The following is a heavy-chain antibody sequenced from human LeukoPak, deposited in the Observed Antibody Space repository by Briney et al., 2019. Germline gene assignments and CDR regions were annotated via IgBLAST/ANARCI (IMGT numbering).Heavy chain of an antibody. CDR2: IIPIFGTA. CDR3: ARGFNVITTFLGLYFDY. CDR1: GGSFSSYA. D-gene: IGHD3-22*01. Sequence: SVKVSCKASGGSFSSYAISWVRQAPGQGLEWMGGIIPIFGTANYAQKFQGRVTITADKSTSTAYMELSSLRSEDTAVYYCARGFNVITTFLGLYFDYWGQGTLVTVSS. J-gene: IGHJ4*02. V-gene: IGHV1-69*06.